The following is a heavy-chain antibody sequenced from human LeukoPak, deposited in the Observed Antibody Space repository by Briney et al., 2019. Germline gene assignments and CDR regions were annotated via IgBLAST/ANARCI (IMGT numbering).Heavy chain of an antibody. V-gene: IGHV3-15*07. D-gene: IGHD1-14*01. CDR1: INTFTKAW. CDR2: IVSETVGGRT. J-gene: IGHJ4*02. Sequence: GESLGLSCAASINTFTKAWMNWVREAPGKGLEWVARIVSETVGGRTDYAASVKGRFTISRDDSKSTLFLQMSSLKIEDTAVYYCATSITTPGAFDIWGQGVLVTVSS. CDR3: ATSITTPGAFDI.